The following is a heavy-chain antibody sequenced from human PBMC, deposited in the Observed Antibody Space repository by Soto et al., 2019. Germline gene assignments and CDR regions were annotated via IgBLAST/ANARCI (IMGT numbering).Heavy chain of an antibody. CDR3: ARHLTYCSAGSCYSDFPYYGMDV. D-gene: IGHD2-15*01. CDR2: IFYSGST. J-gene: IGHJ6*02. V-gene: IGHV4-39*01. Sequence: TSETLSLTRPVSGGSICRSCYYCGRIRQPPGKGLEGIGCIFYSGSTYYNPSLKSRVTISVDTSKNQFSLKLSSVTAADTAVYYCARHLTYCSAGSCYSDFPYYGMDVWGQGTTVTVSS. CDR1: GGSICRSCYY.